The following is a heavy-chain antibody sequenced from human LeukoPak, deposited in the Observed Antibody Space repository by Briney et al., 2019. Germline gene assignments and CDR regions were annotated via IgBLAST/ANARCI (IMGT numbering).Heavy chain of an antibody. CDR2: IYHSGST. CDR1: GGSISSGGYY. D-gene: IGHD6-6*01. Sequence: KASETLSLTCTVSGGSISSGGYYWSWIRQPPGKGLEWIGYIYHSGSTYYNPSLKSRVTISVDRSKNQFSLKLSSVTAADTAVYYCARDTPLEYSSSSTWYFDLWGRGTLVTVSS. CDR3: ARDTPLEYSSSSTWYFDL. J-gene: IGHJ2*01. V-gene: IGHV4-30-2*01.